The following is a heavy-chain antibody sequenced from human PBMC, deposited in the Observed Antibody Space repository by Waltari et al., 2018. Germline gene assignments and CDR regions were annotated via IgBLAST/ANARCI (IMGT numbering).Heavy chain of an antibody. V-gene: IGHV3-20*04. J-gene: IGHJ4*02. Sequence: EVQLVESGGGMVRPGGSLRLSCAASGFTFNDEGMSGVRQVPGKGLEWVSGINWSGARTSYADSVMGRFTVSRDNAMNSLYLEMSSLRAEDTALYYCVREVFGSGWRESYFFDYWGQGTLVTVSS. CDR2: INWSGART. D-gene: IGHD6-19*01. CDR3: VREVFGSGWRESYFFDY. CDR1: GFTFNDEG.